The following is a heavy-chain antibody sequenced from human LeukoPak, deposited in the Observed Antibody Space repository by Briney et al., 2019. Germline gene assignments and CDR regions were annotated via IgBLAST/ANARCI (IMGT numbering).Heavy chain of an antibody. CDR1: GFTFSSYW. Sequence: GGSLRLSCAASGFTFSSYWMGWVRQAPGKGLEWVANMKRDGSEVYYANSVKGHFTISRDNAKNSLYLQMNSLRAEDTAVYYCARYTEYYFDYWGQGTLVTVSS. CDR2: MKRDGSEV. V-gene: IGHV3-7*01. CDR3: ARYTEYYFDY. D-gene: IGHD2-2*02. J-gene: IGHJ4*02.